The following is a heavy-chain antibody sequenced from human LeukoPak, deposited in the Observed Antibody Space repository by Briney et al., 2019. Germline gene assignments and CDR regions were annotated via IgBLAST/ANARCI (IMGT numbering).Heavy chain of an antibody. Sequence: GGSLRLSCAASGFTFDDYAMHWVRQAPGKGLEWVSLISWDGGSTYYADSVKGRFTISRDNSKNSLYLQMNSLRAEDTALYYCAKGGSYGHYYYYYMDVWGKGTTVTVSS. J-gene: IGHJ6*03. CDR2: ISWDGGST. D-gene: IGHD5-18*01. V-gene: IGHV3-43D*03. CDR3: AKGGSYGHYYYYYMDV. CDR1: GFTFDDYA.